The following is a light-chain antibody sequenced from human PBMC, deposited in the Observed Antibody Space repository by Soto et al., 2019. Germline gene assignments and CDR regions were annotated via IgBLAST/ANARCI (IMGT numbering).Light chain of an antibody. CDR1: QDISKS. CDR2: AAS. V-gene: IGKV1-9*01. Sequence: LLTQSPSFLSASVGDRVTITCRASQDISKSLVWYQRKPGKAPNLLIYAASTLQPGVPSRFSGGGSGTEFTLTISSLQPEDFAIYFCHHPDGYPLTFGVGTTVDI. CDR3: HHPDGYPLT. J-gene: IGKJ4*01.